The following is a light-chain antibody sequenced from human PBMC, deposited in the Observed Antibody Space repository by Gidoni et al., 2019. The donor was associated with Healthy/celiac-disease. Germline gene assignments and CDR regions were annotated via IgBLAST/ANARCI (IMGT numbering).Light chain of an antibody. CDR1: SSNIGSNT. Sequence: QSVLTQPPSASGTPGQRVTISCSGSSSNIGSNTVTWYQQPPGTAPKLLIYSNNQRPSGVPDRFSGSKSGTSASLAISGLQSEDEADYYCAAWDDSVNGWVFGGGTKLTVL. CDR2: SNN. J-gene: IGLJ3*02. CDR3: AAWDDSVNGWV. V-gene: IGLV1-44*01.